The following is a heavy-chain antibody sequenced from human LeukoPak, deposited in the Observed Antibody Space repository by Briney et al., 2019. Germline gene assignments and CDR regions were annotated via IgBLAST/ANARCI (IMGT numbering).Heavy chain of an antibody. J-gene: IGHJ4*02. CDR3: VPTDSSGLD. CDR2: TNTDGSST. CDR1: GFTFRHYW. D-gene: IGHD3-22*01. Sequence: GGSLRLSCEASGFTFRHYWMHWVRQAPGKGLVWVSRTNTDGSSTTYVDSVKGRFTISRDNAKNTMYLQMNSLRAEDTAVYYCVPTDSSGLDWGQGTLVTVSS. V-gene: IGHV3-74*01.